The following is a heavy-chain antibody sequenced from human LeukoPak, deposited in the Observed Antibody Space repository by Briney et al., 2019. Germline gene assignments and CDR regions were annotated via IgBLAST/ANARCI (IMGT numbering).Heavy chain of an antibody. CDR1: GGTFSSYA. Sequence: SVKVSCKASGGTFSSYAISWVRQAPGQGLEWMGGIIPIFGTANYAQRFQGRVTITTDESTSTAYMELSSLRSEDTAVYYCARSPNPSGGTGYNWFDPWGQGTLVTVSS. V-gene: IGHV1-69*05. D-gene: IGHD2-15*01. CDR3: ARSPNPSGGTGYNWFDP. CDR2: IIPIFGTA. J-gene: IGHJ5*02.